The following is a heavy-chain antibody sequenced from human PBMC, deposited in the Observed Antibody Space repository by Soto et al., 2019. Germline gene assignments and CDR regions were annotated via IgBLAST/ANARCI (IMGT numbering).Heavy chain of an antibody. V-gene: IGHV3-23*01. CDR3: TRTLPRSGSAPYYYTLGV. CDR2: INDSGRDT. CDR1: GFSFSNYA. Sequence: EVQLLDSGGGLVQPGGSLRLSCAAFGFSFSNYALSWVRQAPEKGLEWVSAINDSGRDTYYADSVQGRFTISRDDSKNTVFLQMNSLRVEDTAIYYCTRTLPRSGSAPYYYTLGVWGQGTTVTVSS. J-gene: IGHJ6*02.